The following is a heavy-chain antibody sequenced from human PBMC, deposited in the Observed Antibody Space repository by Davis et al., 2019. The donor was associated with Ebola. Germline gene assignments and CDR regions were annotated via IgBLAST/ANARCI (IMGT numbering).Heavy chain of an antibody. CDR3: AKDTSNIWFDI. Sequence: GGSLRLSCAASGFVFSSYVMSWVRRAPGKGLEWVSTLGLSADTSYADSVKGRFTISRDNSKNTLYLQMNGLRVEDTAIYYCAKDTSNIWFDIWGQGTNVTVSS. D-gene: IGHD1-26*01. CDR2: LGLSADT. V-gene: IGHV3-23*01. CDR1: GFVFSSYV. J-gene: IGHJ3*02.